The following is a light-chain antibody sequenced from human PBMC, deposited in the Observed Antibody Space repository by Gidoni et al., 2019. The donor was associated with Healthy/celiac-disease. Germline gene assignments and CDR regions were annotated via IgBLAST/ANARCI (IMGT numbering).Light chain of an antibody. J-gene: IGKJ4*01. Sequence: IVLTHSPATLSLSPGERATLACRASQSVSSYLAWYQQKTGQALRLLIYDASNRATAIPARFSGSGCGTDCTLTISSREPEDLAVYYCQQRSNWPPRTFGGGTKVEIK. CDR1: QSVSSY. CDR2: DAS. CDR3: QQRSNWPPRT. V-gene: IGKV3-11*01.